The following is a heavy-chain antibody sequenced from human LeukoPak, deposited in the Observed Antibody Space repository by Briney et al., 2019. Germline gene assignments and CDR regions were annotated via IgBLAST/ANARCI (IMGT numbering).Heavy chain of an antibody. J-gene: IGHJ4*02. CDR2: ISAYNGNT. D-gene: IGHD2-15*01. Sequence: GASVKVSCKASGYTFTSYGISWVRQAPGQGLEWMGWISAYNGNTNYAQKLQGRVTMTTDTSTSTAYMELRSLRSDDTAVYYCARASDCSGGSCYHGELDYWGQGTLVTVSS. CDR3: ARASDCSGGSCYHGELDY. V-gene: IGHV1-18*01. CDR1: GYTFTSYG.